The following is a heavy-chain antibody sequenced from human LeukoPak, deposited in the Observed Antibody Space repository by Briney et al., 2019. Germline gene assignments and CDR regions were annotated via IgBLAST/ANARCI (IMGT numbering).Heavy chain of an antibody. Sequence: SETLSLTCAVYGGSFSGYYWSWIRQPPGKGLEWIGEINHSGSTHYNPSLKSRVTISVDTSKNQFSLKLSSVTAADTAVYYCARGAYGSFLYYYGMDVWGQGTTVTVSS. D-gene: IGHD4-17*01. CDR3: ARGAYGSFLYYYGMDV. CDR1: GGSFSGYY. V-gene: IGHV4-34*01. J-gene: IGHJ6*02. CDR2: INHSGST.